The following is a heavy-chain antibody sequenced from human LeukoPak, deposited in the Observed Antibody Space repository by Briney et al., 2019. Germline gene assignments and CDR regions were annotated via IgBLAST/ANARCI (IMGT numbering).Heavy chain of an antibody. Sequence: GEPLRISCKGSGYSFTSYWSGWVRQLPGKGLEWMGIIFPGDSDTRYSPSFQGQVTISADKSISTAYLQWSSLKASDTAMYYCARPMVRGETDAFDIWGQGTMVTVSS. CDR2: IFPGDSDT. CDR1: GYSFTSYW. V-gene: IGHV5-51*01. J-gene: IGHJ3*02. CDR3: ARPMVRGETDAFDI. D-gene: IGHD3-10*01.